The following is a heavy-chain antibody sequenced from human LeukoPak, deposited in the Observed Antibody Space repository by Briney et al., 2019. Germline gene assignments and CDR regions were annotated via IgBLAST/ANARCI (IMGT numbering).Heavy chain of an antibody. D-gene: IGHD3-10*01. CDR2: IWNDGSNK. CDR1: GFTFSTYG. V-gene: IGHV3-33*01. Sequence: GGSLRLSCAVSGFTFSTYGMHWVRQAPGKGLEWVAIIWNDGSNKYYADSVKGRFTVSRDNSKNTLYLQVNSLRAEDTAVYYCARALFAGAFYGMDVWGQGTTVTVSS. CDR3: ARALFAGAFYGMDV. J-gene: IGHJ6*02.